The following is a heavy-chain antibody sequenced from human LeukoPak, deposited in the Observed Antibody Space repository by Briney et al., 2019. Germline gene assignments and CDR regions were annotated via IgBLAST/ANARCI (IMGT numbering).Heavy chain of an antibody. V-gene: IGHV1-46*01. CDR3: ARSEWELDYFDY. CDR2: INPSGGST. CDR1: GYTLTELS. D-gene: IGHD1-26*01. J-gene: IGHJ4*02. Sequence: ASVKVSCKVSGYTLTELSMHWVRQAPGQGLEWMGIINPSGGSTSYAQKFQGRVTMTRDTSTSTVYMELSSLRSEDTAVYYCARSEWELDYFDYWGQGTLVTVSS.